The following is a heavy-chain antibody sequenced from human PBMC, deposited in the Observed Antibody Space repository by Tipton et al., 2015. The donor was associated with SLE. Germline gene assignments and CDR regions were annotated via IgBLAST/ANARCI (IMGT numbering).Heavy chain of an antibody. CDR2: IYPGDSDT. V-gene: IGHV5-51*01. Sequence: QLVQSGAEVKQPGESLKISCKASGYTFAAYWIGWVRQMPGKGLEWMGFIYPGDSDTTYSPSFQGQVTISADNSISTAYLQWSSLKASDTAIYYCARQDQRGYYYYGMDVWGQGTTVTVSS. D-gene: IGHD3-3*01. CDR3: ARQDQRGYYYYGMDV. J-gene: IGHJ6*02. CDR1: GYTFAAYW.